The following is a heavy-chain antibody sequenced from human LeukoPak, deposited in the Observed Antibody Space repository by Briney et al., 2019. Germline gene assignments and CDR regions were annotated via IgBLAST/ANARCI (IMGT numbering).Heavy chain of an antibody. Sequence: GESLKISFQVSGYIFTNYWIGWVRQMPGKGLESMGIIYPADSDTTYSPFFQGQVTISVDKSITTVYLQWSSLRASDTAMYYCARQSRDGSETRGYYFDYWGPGTQVTVSS. V-gene: IGHV5-51*01. CDR1: GYIFTNYW. D-gene: IGHD3-10*01. CDR3: ARQSRDGSETRGYYFDY. J-gene: IGHJ4*02. CDR2: IYPADSDT.